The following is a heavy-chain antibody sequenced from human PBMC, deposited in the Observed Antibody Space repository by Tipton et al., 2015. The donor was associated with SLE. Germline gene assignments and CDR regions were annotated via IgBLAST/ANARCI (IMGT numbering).Heavy chain of an antibody. CDR3: ARGITVAGTGGFDY. J-gene: IGHJ4*02. CDR1: GGSISGHY. Sequence: TLSLTCTVSGGSISGHYLSWIRQPPGKGLEWIGYIYYSGSTYYNPSLKSRVTISVDTSKNQFSLKLSSVTAADTAVYYCARGITVAGTGGFDYWGQGTLVTVSS. V-gene: IGHV4-59*08. D-gene: IGHD6-19*01. CDR2: IYYSGST.